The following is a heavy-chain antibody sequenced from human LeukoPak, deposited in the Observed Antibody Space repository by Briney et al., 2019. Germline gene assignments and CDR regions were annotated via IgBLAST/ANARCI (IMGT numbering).Heavy chain of an antibody. Sequence: GGSLRLSCTASGFTFGDYAMSWVRQAPGKGLEWVSFIRSKAYGATTEYAASVKGRFTISRDDSKNIAYLQMSSLKTEDTAVYCCTRETYDFWSGYRYWGQGTLVTVSS. V-gene: IGHV3-49*04. CDR2: IRSKAYGATT. D-gene: IGHD3-3*01. CDR1: GFTFGDYA. CDR3: TRETYDFWSGYRY. J-gene: IGHJ4*02.